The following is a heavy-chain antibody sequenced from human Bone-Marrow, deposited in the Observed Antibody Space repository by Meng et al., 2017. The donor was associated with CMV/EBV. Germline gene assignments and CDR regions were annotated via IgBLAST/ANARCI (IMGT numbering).Heavy chain of an antibody. J-gene: IGHJ4*02. V-gene: IGHV3-23*01. Sequence: GGSLKISCAASGFTFSSYAMSWVRQAPGKGLEWVSAISGSGGSTYYADSVKGRFTISRDNSKNTLYLQMSSLRAEDTAVYSCAKVGFQLLSFDYWGQGTLVTVSS. CDR2: ISGSGGST. CDR1: GFTFSSYA. CDR3: AKVGFQLLSFDY. D-gene: IGHD2-2*01.